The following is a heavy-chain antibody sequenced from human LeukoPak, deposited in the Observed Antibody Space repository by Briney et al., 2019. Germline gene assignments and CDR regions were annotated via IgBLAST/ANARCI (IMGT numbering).Heavy chain of an antibody. V-gene: IGHV3-23*01. CDR3: AKDRQYIAARPDY. D-gene: IGHD6-6*01. J-gene: IGHJ4*02. CDR1: GFTFNSYA. CDR2: ISGSGDTT. Sequence: GGSLRLSCAASGFTFNSYALTWVRQAPGKGLEWVSAISGSGDTTSYADSVKGRFTISRDNSKNTLYLQMNSLRAEDTAVYYCAKDRQYIAARPDYWGQGTLVTVSS.